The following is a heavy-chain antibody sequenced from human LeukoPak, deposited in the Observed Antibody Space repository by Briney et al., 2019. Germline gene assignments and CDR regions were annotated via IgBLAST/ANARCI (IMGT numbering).Heavy chain of an antibody. CDR3: ARDNYDSSGYYFD. Sequence: GGSLRLSCAASGFTFSSYEMNWVRQAPGKGLEWVSYISSSGSTTHYADSVKGRFTISRDNAKNSLYLQMNSLRAEDTAVYYCARDNYDSSGYYFDWGQGTPVTVSS. CDR2: ISSSGSTT. D-gene: IGHD3-22*01. CDR1: GFTFSSYE. V-gene: IGHV3-48*03. J-gene: IGHJ4*02.